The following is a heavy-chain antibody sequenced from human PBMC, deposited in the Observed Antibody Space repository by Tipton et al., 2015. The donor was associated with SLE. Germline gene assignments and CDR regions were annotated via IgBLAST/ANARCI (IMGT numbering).Heavy chain of an antibody. CDR3: ARDLTTVTNPAFDI. D-gene: IGHD4-17*01. V-gene: IGHV4-61*09. CDR2: IYTSGST. CDR1: GGSISSGSYY. Sequence: TLSLTCTVSGGSISSGSYYWSWIRQPAGKGLEWIGYIYTSGSTNYNPSLKSRVTISVDTSKNQFSLKLSSVTAADTAVYYCARDLTTVTNPAFDIWGQGTMVTVSS. J-gene: IGHJ3*02.